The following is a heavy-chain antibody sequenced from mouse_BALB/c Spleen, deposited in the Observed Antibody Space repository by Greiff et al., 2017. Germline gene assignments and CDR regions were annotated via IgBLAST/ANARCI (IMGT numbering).Heavy chain of an antibody. V-gene: IGHV5-12-1*01. J-gene: IGHJ2*01. D-gene: IGHD1-1*01. CDR1: GFAFSSYD. CDR3: ARQRGLFYYLDY. Sequence: DVMLVESGGGLVKPGGSLKLSCAASGFAFSSYDMSWVRQTPEKRLEWVAYISSGGGSTYYPDTVKGRFTISRDNAKNTLYLQMSSLKSEDTAMYYCARQRGLFYYLDYWGQGTTLTVSS. CDR2: ISSGGGST.